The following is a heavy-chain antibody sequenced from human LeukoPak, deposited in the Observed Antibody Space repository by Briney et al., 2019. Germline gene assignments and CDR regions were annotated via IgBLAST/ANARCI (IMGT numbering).Heavy chain of an antibody. D-gene: IGHD3-22*01. CDR3: AREVLNCYDSSGTIDY. J-gene: IGHJ4*02. CDR1: GGSISSGNYY. V-gene: IGHV4-61*02. CDR2: IYTSGST. Sequence: SQTLSLTCTVSGGSISSGNYYWSWIRQPAGKGLERVGRIYTSGSTNYNPSLKSRVTISVDTSKNQFSLKLSSVTAADTAVYYCAREVLNCYDSSGTIDYWGQGTLVTVSS.